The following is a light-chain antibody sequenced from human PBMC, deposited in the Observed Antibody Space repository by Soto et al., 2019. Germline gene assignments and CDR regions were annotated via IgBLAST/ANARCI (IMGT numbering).Light chain of an antibody. CDR2: DIA. CDR3: QQYNNWPFS. Sequence: EITMTQFPATLSASPGEGATLSCRAAQDVTTNFAWYQQRRGQAPRLLIYDIATRATGIPDRFSGSGSETEFTLSISGLQSEDFAVYFCQQYNNWPFSFGPGTRMEIK. V-gene: IGKV3-15*01. J-gene: IGKJ5*01. CDR1: QDVTTN.